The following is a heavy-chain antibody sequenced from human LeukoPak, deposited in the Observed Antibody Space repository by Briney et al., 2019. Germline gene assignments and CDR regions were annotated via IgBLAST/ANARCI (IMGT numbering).Heavy chain of an antibody. CDR2: ISGSGGST. CDR3: AKAYHSSGYSYGYDGFDY. CDR1: RFTFSSYA. V-gene: IGHV3-23*01. Sequence: GGSLRLSCAASRFTFSSYAMSWVRQAPGKGLEWVSAISGSGGSTYYTDSVKGRFTISRDNSKNTLYLQMNSLRAEDTAVYYCAKAYHSSGYSYGYDGFDYWGQGTLVTVSS. D-gene: IGHD5-18*01. J-gene: IGHJ4*02.